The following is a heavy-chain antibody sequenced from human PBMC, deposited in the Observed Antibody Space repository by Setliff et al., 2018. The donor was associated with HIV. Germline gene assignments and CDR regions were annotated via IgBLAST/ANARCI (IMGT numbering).Heavy chain of an antibody. CDR1: GDSISDTTYY. D-gene: IGHD5-18*01. CDR2: IYHSGST. CDR3: ARAIFGYSYGYDF. Sequence: PSETLSLTCSVSGDSISDTTYYWGWIRQPPGKGLEWIGNIYHSGSTLYKPSLKSRVTMSVDTSKNQFSLKLNSVTAADTAVYHCARAIFGYSYGYDFWGQRTLVTVSS. V-gene: IGHV4-39*01. J-gene: IGHJ4*02.